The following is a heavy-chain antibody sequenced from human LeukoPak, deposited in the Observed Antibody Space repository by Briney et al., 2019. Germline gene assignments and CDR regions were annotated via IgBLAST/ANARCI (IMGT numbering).Heavy chain of an antibody. J-gene: IGHJ3*02. CDR1: GGSFSGYY. CDR3: ANALCRRPFDI. Sequence: SETLSPSRDVYGGSFSGYYWSWIRQPPGKGLEWIGEINHSGSTNYDPSLMSRVTISADTSKNQFSLKLSSVTAADTAVYYCANALCRRPFDIWGQGTMVTVSS. D-gene: IGHD2-21*01. CDR2: INHSGST. V-gene: IGHV4-34*01.